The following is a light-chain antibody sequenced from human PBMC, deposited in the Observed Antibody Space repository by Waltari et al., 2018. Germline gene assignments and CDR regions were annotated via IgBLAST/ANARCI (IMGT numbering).Light chain of an antibody. CDR3: ATWDDRLKRPV. J-gene: IGLJ2*01. CDR2: THN. Sequence: QSVLTHAPSASGSPGTMVPISYSVCTPNIDNNTVIWYPQLPGTAPKLLLYTHNNRPSGVPDRFSSSKSGTSASLAITGLQSDDEADYYCATWDDRLKRPVFGEGTKLTVL. CDR1: TPNIDNNT. V-gene: IGLV1-44*01.